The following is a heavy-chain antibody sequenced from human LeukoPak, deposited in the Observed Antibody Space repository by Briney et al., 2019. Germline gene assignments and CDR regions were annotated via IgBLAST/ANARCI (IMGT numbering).Heavy chain of an antibody. D-gene: IGHD3/OR15-3a*01. J-gene: IGHJ4*02. V-gene: IGHV3-48*03. CDR2: INHGGSIV. CDR3: ARAQDWAFDY. Sequence: GGSLRLSCAVSGFTFVSHAMNWVRQAPGKGLEWISFINHGGSIVYYADSVKGRFATSRDNAKNSLYLQINSVGVEDTAIYYCARAQDWAFDYWGQGTLVTVSS. CDR1: GFTFVSHA.